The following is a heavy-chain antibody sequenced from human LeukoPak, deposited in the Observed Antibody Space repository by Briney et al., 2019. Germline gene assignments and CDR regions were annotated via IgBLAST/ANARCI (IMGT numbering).Heavy chain of an antibody. V-gene: IGHV3-23*01. Sequence: GGSLRLSCAASGSTFTNSAMSWVRQAPGKGLEWVSGISGSGGSTYYADSVKGRFTISRDNAKNTLNLQMNSLRAEDTAVYYCARDLGQYYDTSDNWFDPWGQGTLVTVSS. J-gene: IGHJ5*02. CDR1: GSTFTNSA. CDR2: ISGSGGST. CDR3: ARDLGQYYDTSDNWFDP. D-gene: IGHD3-22*01.